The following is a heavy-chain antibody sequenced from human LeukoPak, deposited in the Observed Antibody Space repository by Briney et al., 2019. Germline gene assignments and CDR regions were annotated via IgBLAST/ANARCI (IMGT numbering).Heavy chain of an antibody. CDR2: ISSSGSTI. V-gene: IGHV3-11*04. CDR1: GFTFNSYW. D-gene: IGHD3-9*01. J-gene: IGHJ4*02. Sequence: GGSLRLSCAASGFTFNSYWFHWIRQAPGKGLEWVSYISSSGSTIYYADSVKGRFTISRDNAKNSLYLQMNSLRAEDTAVYYCATVYDILTGYYTGLDYWGQGTLVTVSS. CDR3: ATVYDILTGYYTGLDY.